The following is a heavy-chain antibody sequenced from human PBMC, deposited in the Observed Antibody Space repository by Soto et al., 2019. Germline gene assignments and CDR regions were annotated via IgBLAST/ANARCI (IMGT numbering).Heavy chain of an antibody. CDR1: GGSISSSSYY. V-gene: IGHV4-39*01. Sequence: PSETLSLTCTVSGGSISSSSYYWGWIRQPPGKGLEWIGSIYYSGSTYYNPSLKSRVTISVDTSKNQFSLKLSSVTAADTAVYYCARLHLMHMVRGVKPDYWGQGTLVTVSS. CDR3: ARLHLMHMVRGVKPDY. J-gene: IGHJ4*02. D-gene: IGHD3-10*01. CDR2: IYYSGST.